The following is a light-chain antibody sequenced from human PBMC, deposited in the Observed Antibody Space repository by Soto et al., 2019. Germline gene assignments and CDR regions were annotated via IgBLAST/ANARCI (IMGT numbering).Light chain of an antibody. Sequence: DIKMTQSPTSLSASVGDRVTITCRASRGIRNYVAWYQQIPGKAPKLLIYAASTLQSGVPSRFSGSGSGTDFTLTINGLQPEDVATYSCQKYSSVPVFGPGTKVEIK. CDR1: RGIRNY. V-gene: IGKV1-27*01. CDR3: QKYSSVPV. CDR2: AAS. J-gene: IGKJ3*01.